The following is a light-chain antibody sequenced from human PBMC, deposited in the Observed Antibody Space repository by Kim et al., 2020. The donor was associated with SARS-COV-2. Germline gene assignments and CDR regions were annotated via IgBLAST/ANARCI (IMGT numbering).Light chain of an antibody. CDR2: SAS. J-gene: IGKJ5*01. CDR1: QSVTANY. Sequence: PGERATLSCRASQSVTANYLAWYRQTPGQPPRLLIYSASNRASGIPDRFSDSGSGTDFTLTISRLEAADFAVYYCQQYGSSSITFGQGTR. V-gene: IGKV3-20*01. CDR3: QQYGSSSIT.